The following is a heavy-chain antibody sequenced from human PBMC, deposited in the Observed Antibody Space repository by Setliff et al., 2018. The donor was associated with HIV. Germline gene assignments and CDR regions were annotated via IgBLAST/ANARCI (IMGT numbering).Heavy chain of an antibody. CDR1: GYSFTGYY. Sequence: ASVKVSCKASGYSFTGYYIHWVRQAPGQGLEWMGWINPNSGATNYAQKFEDKVTMTRDTSLSTGYMNLSRLRSDDTAVYCCARGGEIALAAHRRWLDSWGQGTLVTVSS. CDR2: INPNSGAT. CDR3: ARGGEIALAAHRRWLDS. J-gene: IGHJ5*01. V-gene: IGHV1-2*02. D-gene: IGHD6-19*01.